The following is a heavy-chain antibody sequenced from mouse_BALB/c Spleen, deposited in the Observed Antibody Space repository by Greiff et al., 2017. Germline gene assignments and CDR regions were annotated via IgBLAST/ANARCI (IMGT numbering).Heavy chain of an antibody. CDR2: IDPANGNT. CDR3: ANAPFYAMDY. CDR1: GFNIKDTY. J-gene: IGHJ4*01. Sequence: EVQLQQSGAELVKPGASVKLSCTASGFNIKDTYMHWVKQRPEQGLEWIGRIDPANGNTKYDPKFQGKATITADTSSNTAYLQLSSLTSEDTAVYYCANAPFYAMDYWGQGTSVTVSS. V-gene: IGHV14-3*02.